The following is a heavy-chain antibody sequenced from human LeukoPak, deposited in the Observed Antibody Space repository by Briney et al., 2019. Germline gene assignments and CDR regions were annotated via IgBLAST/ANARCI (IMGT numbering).Heavy chain of an antibody. D-gene: IGHD3-22*01. CDR2: ISSSGSTM. Sequence: GGSLRLXCAASGFTYSSYEMNWVRRAPGKGLEWVSYISSSGSTMHYVDSVKGRFTISRDNAKNSLYLQMNSLRAEDAAVYYCARAPYYYDSSGYFQHWGQGTLVTVFS. CDR1: GFTYSSYE. J-gene: IGHJ1*01. CDR3: ARAPYYYDSSGYFQH. V-gene: IGHV3-48*03.